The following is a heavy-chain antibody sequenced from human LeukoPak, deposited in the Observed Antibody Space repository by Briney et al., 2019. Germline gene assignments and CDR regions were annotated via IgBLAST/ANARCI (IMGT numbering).Heavy chain of an antibody. D-gene: IGHD6-13*01. CDR2: IWYDGSNK. J-gene: IGHJ4*02. CDR1: GFTFSSYG. V-gene: IGHV3-33*01. Sequence: GGSLRLSCAASGFTFSSYGMHWVRQAPGEGLEWVAVIWYDGSNKYYADSVKGRFTISRDNAKNSLYLQMNSLRAEDTAVYYCARVQQLPYFDYWGQGTLVTVSS. CDR3: ARVQQLPYFDY.